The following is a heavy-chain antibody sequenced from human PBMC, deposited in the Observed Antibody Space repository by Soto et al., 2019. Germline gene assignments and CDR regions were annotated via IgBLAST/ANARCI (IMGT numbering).Heavy chain of an antibody. CDR2: IYYSGST. V-gene: IGHV4-59*08. J-gene: IGHJ4*02. CDR1: GGSISSYY. Sequence: SETLSLTCTVSGGSISSYYWSWIRQPPGKGLEWIGYIYYSGSTNYNPSLKSRVTISVDTSKNQFSLKLSSLTAADTAVYYCARHKEVEYYDFWSGYPLFDYWGQGTLVTVSS. D-gene: IGHD3-3*01. CDR3: ARHKEVEYYDFWSGYPLFDY.